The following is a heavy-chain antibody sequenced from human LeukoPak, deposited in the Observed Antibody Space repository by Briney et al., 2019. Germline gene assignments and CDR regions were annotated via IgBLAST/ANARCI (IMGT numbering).Heavy chain of an antibody. CDR1: GYTFTIYD. J-gene: IGHJ6*03. V-gene: IGHV1-8*01. Sequence: VASVKVSFKASGYTFTIYDINWVRQAPGQGLGWMGWMNPNSGNTGYAQKFRGRVTITRNTSISTAYMELSSLRSEDTAVYYCARSSYYYYYMDVWGKGPTVTVSS. D-gene: IGHD6-6*01. CDR2: MNPNSGNT. CDR3: ARSSYYYYYMDV.